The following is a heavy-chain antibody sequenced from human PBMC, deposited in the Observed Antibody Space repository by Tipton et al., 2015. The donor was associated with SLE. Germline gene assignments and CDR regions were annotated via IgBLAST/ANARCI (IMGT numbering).Heavy chain of an antibody. CDR1: GGSSSGYY. V-gene: IGHV4-34*01. J-gene: IGHJ4*02. Sequence: TLSLTCAVYGGSSSGYYWSWIRQPPGKGLEWIGEINHSGSTNYNPSLESRVTISVDTSKNQLSLKLTSVTAADTAVYYCATRWDYYGSGSGYYWGQGILVTVSS. CDR3: ATRWDYYGSGSGYY. CDR2: INHSGST. D-gene: IGHD3-10*01.